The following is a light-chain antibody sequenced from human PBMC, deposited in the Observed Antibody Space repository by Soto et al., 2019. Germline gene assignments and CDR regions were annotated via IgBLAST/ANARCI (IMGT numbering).Light chain of an antibody. CDR3: QQYTDWPLT. Sequence: EIVMTQSPDTLSVSPGERATLSCRASQSVSSNLAWYQHKPGQAPRLLMYGASTRATGVPARFSGSGSGTEFTPTISSLQSEDFAVYYCQQYTDWPLTFGQATRVEIK. CDR1: QSVSSN. CDR2: GAS. V-gene: IGKV3-15*01. J-gene: IGKJ1*01.